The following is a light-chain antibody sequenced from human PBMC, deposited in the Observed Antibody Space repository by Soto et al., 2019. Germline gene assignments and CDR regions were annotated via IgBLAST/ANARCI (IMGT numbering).Light chain of an antibody. CDR1: SSDVGGYDY. Sequence: QSALTQPPSASGSPGRSVTISCTGTSSDVGGYDYVSWFQQHPGKAPKLIIYEVTKRPSGVPDRFSGSKSGNTASLTISGLQAEDEADYYCSSHTSSSTVYVFGTGAKLTVL. J-gene: IGLJ1*01. V-gene: IGLV2-8*01. CDR2: EVT. CDR3: SSHTSSSTVYV.